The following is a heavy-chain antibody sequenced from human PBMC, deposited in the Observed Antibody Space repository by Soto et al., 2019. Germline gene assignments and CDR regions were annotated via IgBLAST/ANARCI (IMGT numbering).Heavy chain of an antibody. CDR2: IRSKADSYAT. Sequence: EVQLVESGGGLVQPGGSLKLSCAASGFTFSGSAMHWVRQASGKGLEWVGRIRSKADSYATAYAASVEGRFTISRDDSKNTAYLQMNRLKTEDTAVYYCTRPENVDATFDNWGQGTLVTVSS. D-gene: IGHD5-12*01. CDR1: GFTFSGSA. J-gene: IGHJ4*02. CDR3: TRPENVDATFDN. V-gene: IGHV3-73*02.